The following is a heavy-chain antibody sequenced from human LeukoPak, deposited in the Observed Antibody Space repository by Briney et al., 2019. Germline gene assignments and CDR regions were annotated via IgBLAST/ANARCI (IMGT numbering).Heavy chain of an antibody. V-gene: IGHV3-21*01. J-gene: IGHJ3*02. CDR3: ARDTHCSSTSCYNAFDI. CDR1: GVTISSYS. D-gene: IGHD2-2*02. CDR2: ISSSSTYI. Sequence: GGSLRLSCAATGVTISSYSMNWVRQAPGKGLEWVSSISSSSTYIYYADSLKGRFTISRDNAKNSLSLQMNSLRAEDTAVYYCARDTHCSSTSCYNAFDIWGQGTMVTVSS.